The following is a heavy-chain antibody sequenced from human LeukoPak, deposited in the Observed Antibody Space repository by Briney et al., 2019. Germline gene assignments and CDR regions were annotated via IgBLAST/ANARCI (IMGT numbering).Heavy chain of an antibody. V-gene: IGHV3-7*01. CDR3: AREGLLWFGELSI. Sequence: GGSLRLSCAASGFTFSSYWMSWVRQAPGKGLEWVANIKQDGSEKYYVDSVKGRFTTSRDNAKNSLYLQMNSLRAEDTAVYYCAREGLLWFGELSIWGQGTLVTVSS. J-gene: IGHJ4*02. CDR1: GFTFSSYW. CDR2: IKQDGSEK. D-gene: IGHD3-10*01.